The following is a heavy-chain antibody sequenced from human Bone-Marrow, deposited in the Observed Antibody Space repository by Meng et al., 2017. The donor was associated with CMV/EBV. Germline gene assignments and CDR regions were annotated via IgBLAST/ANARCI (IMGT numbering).Heavy chain of an antibody. CDR3: AKDLSIGDPLEWLLFYYYGMDV. Sequence: GESLKISCAASGFTFSSYGMHWVCQAPGKGLEWVAFIRYDGSNKYYADSVKGRFTISRDNSKNTLYLQMNSLRAEDTAVYYCAKDLSIGDPLEWLLFYYYGMDVWGQGTTVTVSS. D-gene: IGHD3-3*01. CDR1: GFTFSSYG. J-gene: IGHJ6*02. CDR2: IRYDGSNK. V-gene: IGHV3-30*02.